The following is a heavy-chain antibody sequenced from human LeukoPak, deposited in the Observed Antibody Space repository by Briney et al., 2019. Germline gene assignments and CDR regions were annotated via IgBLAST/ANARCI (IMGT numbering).Heavy chain of an antibody. CDR3: AKDQSATAGIDY. J-gene: IGHJ4*02. D-gene: IGHD6-13*01. Sequence: GGSLRLSCAASGFTFSSHGMHWVRQAPGKGLEWVAFIRHDVTNKYNADSVKGRFTISRDNSKNTVYLQMNSLRPEDTAVYYCAKDQSATAGIDYWGQGTLVTVSS. V-gene: IGHV3-30*02. CDR1: GFTFSSHG. CDR2: IRHDVTNK.